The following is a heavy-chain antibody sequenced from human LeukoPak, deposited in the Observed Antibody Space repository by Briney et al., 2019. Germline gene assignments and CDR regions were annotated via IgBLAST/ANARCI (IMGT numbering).Heavy chain of an antibody. V-gene: IGHV4-59*01. CDR2: VHSSGST. Sequence: KPSETLSLTCTVSGASFTTYYWSWIRQSPGKELEWIANVHSSGSTFYNPSLKSRVTISIDTSKNQFSLKLTSVTTADTAVYYCARDIRTVGATLYFDYWGQGTLLTVSS. D-gene: IGHD1-26*01. J-gene: IGHJ4*02. CDR1: GASFTTYY. CDR3: ARDIRTVGATLYFDY.